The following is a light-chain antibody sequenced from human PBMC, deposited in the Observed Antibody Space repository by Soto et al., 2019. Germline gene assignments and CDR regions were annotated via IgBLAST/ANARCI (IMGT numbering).Light chain of an antibody. V-gene: IGLV2-14*03. CDR1: SSEVGGYNY. CDR2: DVT. Sequence: QSALTQPASVSGSPGQSITVSCTGTSSEVGGYNYVSWYQHPGKAPRLMIYDVTNRPSGVSDRFSGSKSGNTASLTISWLQAEDEADYYRSSYRRGSTYVFGTGTKVTVL. J-gene: IGLJ1*01. CDR3: SSYRRGSTYV.